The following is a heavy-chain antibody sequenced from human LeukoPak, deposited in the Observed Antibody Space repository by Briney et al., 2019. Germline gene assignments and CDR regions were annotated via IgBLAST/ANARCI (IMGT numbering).Heavy chain of an antibody. V-gene: IGHV4-59*01. D-gene: IGHD3-3*01. Sequence: SSETLSLTCAVYGGSISRYYWSWIRQPPGKGLEWIGYIYYSGSTNYNPSLKSRVTISVDTSKNQFSLKLSSVTAADTAVYYCARSQSTYYDFWSGYSFEAFDIWGQGTLVTVSS. CDR1: GGSISRYY. J-gene: IGHJ3*02. CDR2: IYYSGST. CDR3: ARSQSTYYDFWSGYSFEAFDI.